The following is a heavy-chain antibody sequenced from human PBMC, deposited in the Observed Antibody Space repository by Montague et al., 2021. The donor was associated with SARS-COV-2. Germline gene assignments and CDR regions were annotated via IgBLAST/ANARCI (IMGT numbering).Heavy chain of an antibody. CDR3: ARGSGHHYRPFDN. J-gene: IGHJ4*02. CDR2: IHSTGDT. Sequence: SETLSLTCTVSGDSISTYPWSWIRQPAGKALELIGRIHSTGDTTYNPSLTSRVTMSVDTSKNQFSLKMTSVTAADTAMYYCARGSGHHYRPFDNWGQGNLVTVSS. D-gene: IGHD2-15*01. CDR1: GDSISTYP. V-gene: IGHV4-4*07.